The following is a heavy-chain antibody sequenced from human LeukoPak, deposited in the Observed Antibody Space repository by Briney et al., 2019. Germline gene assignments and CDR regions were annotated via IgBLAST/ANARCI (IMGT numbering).Heavy chain of an antibody. V-gene: IGHV4-39*01. J-gene: IGHJ4*02. Sequence: SETLSLTCTVSGGSISSYYWGWIRQPPGKGLEWIGSIYYSGSTYYNPSLKSRVTISVDTSSNQFSLKLSSVTAADTAVYYCARQSSSWYFFNYWGQGTLVTVSS. CDR3: ARQSSSWYFFNY. CDR2: IYYSGST. D-gene: IGHD6-13*01. CDR1: GGSISSYY.